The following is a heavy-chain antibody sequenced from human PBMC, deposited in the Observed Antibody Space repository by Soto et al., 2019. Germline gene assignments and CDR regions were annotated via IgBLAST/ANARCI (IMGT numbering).Heavy chain of an antibody. CDR3: ARDQSIAGRRNTYYGMDV. CDR2: ISSIYI. Sequence: EVRLVESGGGLVKPGGSLRLSCVTPEISLSRDGLNWFRQAPGKGLEWVSSISSIYIDYADSVKGRFTISRDNAKNSVYLQMNDLRVGDTAVYYCARDQSIAGRRNTYYGMDVWGQGTTVTVSS. J-gene: IGHJ6*02. D-gene: IGHD6-6*01. CDR1: EISLSRDG. V-gene: IGHV3-21*01.